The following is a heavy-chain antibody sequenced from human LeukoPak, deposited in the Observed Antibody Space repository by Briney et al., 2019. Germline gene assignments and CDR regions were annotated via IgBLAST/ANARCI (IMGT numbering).Heavy chain of an antibody. CDR3: ARDRDLLRYFDT. V-gene: IGHV3-11*04. CDR2: ITSSGSTI. CDR1: GFTFSDYY. J-gene: IGHJ5*02. Sequence: GGSLRLSCAASGFTFSDYYMAWIRQAPGKGLEWISYITSSGSTIHYADSVKGRFTISRDNAKNTLYLQMNSLRAEDTAVYYCARDRDLLRYFDTWGQGTLVTVSS. D-gene: IGHD3-9*01.